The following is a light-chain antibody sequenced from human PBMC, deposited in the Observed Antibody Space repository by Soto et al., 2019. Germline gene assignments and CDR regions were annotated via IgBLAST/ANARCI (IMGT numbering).Light chain of an antibody. CDR3: QQYYSFPPT. CDR2: KAS. J-gene: IGKJ1*01. Sequence: DIQMTQSQSSMSASVGARFTITCRASQSISSYLNWYQQKQGKAPKIMIYKASSLESGVPSRFSGSGYGTEFNLTISCLQSEDFATYYCQQYYSFPPTFGQGTKVDIK. CDR1: QSISSY. V-gene: IGKV1-39*01.